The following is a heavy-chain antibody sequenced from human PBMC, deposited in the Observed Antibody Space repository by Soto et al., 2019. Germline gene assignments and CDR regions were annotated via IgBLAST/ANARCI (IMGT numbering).Heavy chain of an antibody. CDR3: ARSLPLAYCGGDCWDDAFDI. CDR1: GFTFSSYA. V-gene: IGHV3-30-3*01. Sequence: QVQLVESGGGVVQPGRSLRLSCAASGFTFSSYAMHWVRQAPGKGLEWVAVISYDGSNKYYADSVKGRFTISRDNSKNTLYLQMNSLRAEDTAVYYCARSLPLAYCGGDCWDDAFDIWGQGTMVTVSS. J-gene: IGHJ3*02. CDR2: ISYDGSNK. D-gene: IGHD2-21*02.